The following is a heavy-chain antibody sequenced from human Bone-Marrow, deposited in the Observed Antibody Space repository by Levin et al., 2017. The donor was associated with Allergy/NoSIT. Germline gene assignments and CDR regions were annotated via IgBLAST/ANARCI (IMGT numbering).Heavy chain of an antibody. CDR2: ISGSGGTT. CDR3: ANGRDGYNPVPSGY. CDR1: GFTFSNYA. D-gene: IGHD5-24*01. J-gene: IGHJ4*02. Sequence: GGSLRLSCAGSGFTFSNYARSWVRQAPGKGLEWVSGISGSGGTTYYADSVKGRFTISRDNSKNTLYLQMNSLRAEDTALYYCANGRDGYNPVPSGYWGQGTLVTVSS. V-gene: IGHV3-23*01.